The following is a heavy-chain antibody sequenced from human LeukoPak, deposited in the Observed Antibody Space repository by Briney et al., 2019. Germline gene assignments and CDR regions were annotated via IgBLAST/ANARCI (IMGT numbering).Heavy chain of an antibody. D-gene: IGHD3-10*01. CDR2: ISDSSSYT. CDR3: ARLADYGSGSYYLDY. Sequence: PGGSLRLSCAASGFTFSDYYMTWIRQAPGKGLEWVSYISDSSSYTNFADSVKGRITISRDNAKNSLYLQMNSLRAEDTAVYYCARLADYGSGSYYLDYWGQGILVTVSS. CDR1: GFTFSDYY. V-gene: IGHV3-11*03. J-gene: IGHJ4*02.